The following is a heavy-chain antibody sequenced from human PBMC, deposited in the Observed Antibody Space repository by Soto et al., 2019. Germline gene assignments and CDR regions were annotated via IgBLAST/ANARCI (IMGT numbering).Heavy chain of an antibody. D-gene: IGHD1-1*01. J-gene: IGHJ5*02. V-gene: IGHV1-69*01. Sequence: VQLVQSGAEVKKPGSSVKVSCKASGGTFSSYAISWVRQAPGQGLEWMGGIIPIFGTANSEQKFQGIVTITADESTSTAYMELSSQRSEDTAVYYCARWGTGDDPYWFDPWGQGTLVTVSS. CDR1: GGTFSSYA. CDR2: IIPIFGTA. CDR3: ARWGTGDDPYWFDP.